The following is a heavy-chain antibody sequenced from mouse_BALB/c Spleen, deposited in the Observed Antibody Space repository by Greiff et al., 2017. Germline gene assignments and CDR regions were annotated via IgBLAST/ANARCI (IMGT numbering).Heavy chain of an antibody. CDR3: NRARAIPYYAMDY. CDR2: IDPENGDT. Sequence: VHVKQSGAELVRSGASVKLSCTASGFNIKDYYMHWVKQRPEQGLEWIGWIDPENGDTEYAPKFQGKATMTADTSSNTAYLQLSSLTSEDTAVYYCNRARAIPYYAMDYWGQGTSVTVSS. V-gene: IGHV14-4*02. D-gene: IGHD3-1*01. J-gene: IGHJ4*01. CDR1: GFNIKDYY.